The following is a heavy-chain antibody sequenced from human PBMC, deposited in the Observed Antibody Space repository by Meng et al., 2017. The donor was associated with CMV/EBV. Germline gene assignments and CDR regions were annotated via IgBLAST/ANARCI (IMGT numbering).Heavy chain of an antibody. CDR1: GFTFSSYS. Sequence: GGSLRLSCAASGFTFSSYSMNWVRQAPGKGLEWVSYISSSSSYIYYADSVKGRFTISRDNAKNSLYLQMNSLRAEDTAVYYCAREGEAYCGGDCSSWGQGTLVTVSS. J-gene: IGHJ4*02. V-gene: IGHV3-21*05. CDR3: AREGEAYCGGDCSS. D-gene: IGHD2-21*01. CDR2: ISSSSSYI.